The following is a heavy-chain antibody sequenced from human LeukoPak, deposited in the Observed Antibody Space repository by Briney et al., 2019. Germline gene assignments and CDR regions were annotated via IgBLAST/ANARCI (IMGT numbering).Heavy chain of an antibody. CDR2: ISNSGGTI. CDR1: GFTFSSYE. Sequence: GGSLRLSCAASGFTFSSYEMNWVGQAPGKGVEGVSYISNSGGTIYYADSVKGRFTISRDNAKNSLYLQMNCLRAEDTAVYYCVRPNGPTPFDYLGQGTLVTVSS. J-gene: IGHJ4*02. CDR3: VRPNGPTPFDY. V-gene: IGHV3-48*03.